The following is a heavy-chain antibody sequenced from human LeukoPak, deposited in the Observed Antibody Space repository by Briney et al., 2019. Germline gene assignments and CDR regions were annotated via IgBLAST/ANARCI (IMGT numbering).Heavy chain of an antibody. Sequence: KPSETLSLTCTVSGGSISSYYWSWIRQPAGKGLEWIGRIYTSGSTNYNPSLRSRITMSLDTSENQFSLKLSSVTAADTAVYYCASGPTMVRGVMIYWGQGTLVTVSS. CDR3: ASGPTMVRGVMIY. CDR2: IYTSGST. J-gene: IGHJ4*02. D-gene: IGHD3-10*01. CDR1: GGSISSYY. V-gene: IGHV4-4*07.